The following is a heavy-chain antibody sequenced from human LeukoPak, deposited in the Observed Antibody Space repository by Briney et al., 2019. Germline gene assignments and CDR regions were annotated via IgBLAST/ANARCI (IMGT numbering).Heavy chain of an antibody. D-gene: IGHD3-16*01. V-gene: IGHV4-4*07. CDR1: GGSIRSYH. J-gene: IGHJ2*01. CDR3: ASLGSGRFFDL. CDR2: IYTSGNT. Sequence: PSETLSLTCTVSGGSIRSYHWSWIRQPAGKGLEWVGLIYTSGNTKYNSSLKSRVSMSVDTSKNQFSLKLRSVTAVDTAVYFCASLGSGRFFDLWGRGTLVTVSS.